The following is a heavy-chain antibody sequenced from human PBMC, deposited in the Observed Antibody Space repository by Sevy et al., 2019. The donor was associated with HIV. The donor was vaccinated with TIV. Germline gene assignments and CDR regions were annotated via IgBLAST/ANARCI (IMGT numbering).Heavy chain of an antibody. CDR3: VKERVGYISSWYYFDY. J-gene: IGHJ4*02. V-gene: IGHV3-23*01. D-gene: IGHD6-13*01. CDR1: GFTFSSYA. Sequence: GGSLRLSCAASGFTFSSYAMNWVRQAPGKGLEWVAVINSSGGSTDYADSVRGRFSISRDNPNVFLEMNSLRVEDTAVYYCVKERVGYISSWYYFDYWGQGTLVTVSS. CDR2: INSSGGST.